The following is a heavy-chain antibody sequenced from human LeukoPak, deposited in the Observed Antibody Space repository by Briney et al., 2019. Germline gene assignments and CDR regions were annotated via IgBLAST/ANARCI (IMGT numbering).Heavy chain of an antibody. CDR3: ARDGSSWYQTDASGAFDI. D-gene: IGHD6-13*01. Sequence: SETLSLTCTVSGGSISSNDYYWDWIRQPPGMGLEYIGRIYYSGSTYYNPSLKSRVTISVDTSKNQFSLKLSSVTAADTAVYYCARDGSSWYQTDASGAFDIWGQGTMVTVSS. V-gene: IGHV4-39*07. CDR1: GGSISSNDYY. J-gene: IGHJ3*02. CDR2: IYYSGST.